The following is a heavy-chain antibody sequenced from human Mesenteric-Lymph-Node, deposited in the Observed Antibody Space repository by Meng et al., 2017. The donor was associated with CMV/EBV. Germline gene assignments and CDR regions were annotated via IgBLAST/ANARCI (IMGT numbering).Heavy chain of an antibody. CDR2: IYSSEST. V-gene: IGHV4-39*07. CDR1: GGSISSSTYY. Sequence: QTLSLTCTVSGGSISSSTYYWGWIRQPPGKGLEWIGSIYSSESTYYNPSLKSRVIISVDTSKNQFSLKLSSVTAADTAVYFCARGEGFCNGGTCYFDYWGQGTLVTVSS. CDR3: ARGEGFCNGGTCYFDY. D-gene: IGHD2-15*01. J-gene: IGHJ4*02.